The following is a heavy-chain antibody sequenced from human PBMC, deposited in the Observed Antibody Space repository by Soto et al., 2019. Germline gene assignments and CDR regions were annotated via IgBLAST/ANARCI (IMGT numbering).Heavy chain of an antibody. V-gene: IGHV4-38-2*01. CDR2: MYHSGIT. Sequence: SETLSLTCAVSGYSIRSGYFWGWIRQPPGKGLEWTGSMYHSGITYYNLSLKSRVTISVDTSKNQLSLKLSSATAADTAVYYCARSMYSTSAQLYYGMDVWGQGTTVTVSS. CDR3: ARSMYSTSAQLYYGMDV. D-gene: IGHD6-6*01. J-gene: IGHJ6*02. CDR1: GYSIRSGYF.